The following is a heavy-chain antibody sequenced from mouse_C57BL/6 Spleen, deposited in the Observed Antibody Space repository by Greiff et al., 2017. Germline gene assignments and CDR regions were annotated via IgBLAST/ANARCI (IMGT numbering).Heavy chain of an antibody. CDR3: TTGLPPPFAY. CDR2: IDPENGDT. D-gene: IGHD2-2*01. V-gene: IGHV14-4*01. J-gene: IGHJ3*01. Sequence: VQLQESGAELVRPGASVKLSCTASGFNIKDDYMHWVKQRPEQGLEWIGWIDPENGDTEYASKFQGKATITADPSSNTAYLQLSSLTSEDTAVYYCTTGLPPPFAYWGQGTLVTVSA. CDR1: GFNIKDDY.